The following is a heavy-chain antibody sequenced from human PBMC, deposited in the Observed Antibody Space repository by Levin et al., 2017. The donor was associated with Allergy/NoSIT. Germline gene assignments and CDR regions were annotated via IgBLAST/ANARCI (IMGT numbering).Heavy chain of an antibody. D-gene: IGHD6-19*01. V-gene: IGHV3-48*01. J-gene: IGHJ4*02. CDR3: ARETAVAIDY. CDR1: GFSFTDYA. CDR2: ISSSSTSI. Sequence: GGSLRLSCAASGFSFTDYAMNWVRQTPGKGLEWISYISSSSTSIYYADSVKGRFSISRDNAKKSLYLQLNTLRVEDTAVYYCARETAVAIDYWGQGALVTVSS.